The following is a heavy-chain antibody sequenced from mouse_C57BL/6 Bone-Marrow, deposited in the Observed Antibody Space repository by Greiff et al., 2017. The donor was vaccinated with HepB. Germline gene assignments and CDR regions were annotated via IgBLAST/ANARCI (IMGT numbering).Heavy chain of an antibody. CDR3: ARRGRSTVVPWYFDV. CDR1: GYTFTDYN. D-gene: IGHD1-1*01. J-gene: IGHJ1*03. CDR2: INPNNGGT. Sequence: EVKLMESGPELVKPGASVKIPCKASGYTFTDYNMDWVKQSHGKSLEWIGDINPNNGGTIYNQKFKGKATLTVDKSSSTAYMELRSLTSEDTAVYYCARRGRSTVVPWYFDVWGTGTTVTVSS. V-gene: IGHV1-18*01.